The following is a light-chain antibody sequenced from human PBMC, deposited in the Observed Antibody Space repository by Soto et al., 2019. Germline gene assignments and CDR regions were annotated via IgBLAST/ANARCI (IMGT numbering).Light chain of an antibody. Sequence: QSVLTQPPSVSGAPGQRVTISCTGSSSNIGAGYDVHWYQQVPGTAPKLLIYGNNNRPSGVPDRFSGSKSGTSASLAITGLQAEDEADYYCQSYDSSLRVFGGGTKLTVL. V-gene: IGLV1-40*01. CDR1: SSNIGAGYD. CDR3: QSYDSSLRV. J-gene: IGLJ2*01. CDR2: GNN.